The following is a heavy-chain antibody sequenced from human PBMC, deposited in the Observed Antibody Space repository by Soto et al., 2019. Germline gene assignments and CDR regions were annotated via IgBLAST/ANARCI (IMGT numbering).Heavy chain of an antibody. J-gene: IGHJ3*02. V-gene: IGHV5-51*01. D-gene: IGHD3-10*01. CDR1: GYSFTSYW. CDR3: ARLPYYYGSGSYMAHAFDI. CDR2: IYPGDSDT. Sequence: GESLKISCKGSGYSFTSYWIGWVRQMPGKGLEWMGIIYPGDSDTRYSPSFQGQVTISADKSISTAYLQWSSLKASDTAMYYCARLPYYYGSGSYMAHAFDIWGQGTMVNV.